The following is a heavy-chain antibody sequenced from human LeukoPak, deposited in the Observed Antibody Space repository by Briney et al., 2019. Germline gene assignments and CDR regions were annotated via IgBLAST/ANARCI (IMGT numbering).Heavy chain of an antibody. Sequence: PGGSLRLSCAASGFTFSSYAMSWVRQAPGKGLEWVPAISGSGGSTYYADSVKGRFTISRNNSKNTLYLQMNSPRAEDTAVFYCAKDTYSAKISLWGDWGQGSLVTVSS. D-gene: IGHD3-16*01. CDR3: AKDTYSAKISLWGD. CDR1: GFTFSSYA. J-gene: IGHJ4*02. CDR2: ISGSGGST. V-gene: IGHV3-23*01.